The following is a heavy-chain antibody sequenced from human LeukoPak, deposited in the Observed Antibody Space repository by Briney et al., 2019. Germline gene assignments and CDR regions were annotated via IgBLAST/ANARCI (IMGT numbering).Heavy chain of an antibody. Sequence: GGSLRLSCAASGFTFSSYGMHWVRQAPGKGLEWVAVISYDGSNKYYADSVKGRFTISRDNSKNTLYLQMNSLRAEDTAVYYCARLNDYSNFHFDYWGQGTLVTVSS. V-gene: IGHV3-30*03. J-gene: IGHJ4*02. CDR1: GFTFSSYG. CDR3: ARLNDYSNFHFDY. D-gene: IGHD4-11*01. CDR2: ISYDGSNK.